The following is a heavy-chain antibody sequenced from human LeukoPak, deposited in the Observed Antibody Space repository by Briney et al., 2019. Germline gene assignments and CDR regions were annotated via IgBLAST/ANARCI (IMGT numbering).Heavy chain of an antibody. Sequence: GRSLRLSCAASGFTFDDYAMHWVRQAPGKGLEGVSGISWNSGSIGYADSVKGRFTISRDNAKNSLYLQMNSLRAEDTALYYCAKDFITMVRGYGMDVWGQGTTVTVSS. V-gene: IGHV3-9*01. D-gene: IGHD3-10*01. CDR3: AKDFITMVRGYGMDV. CDR2: ISWNSGSI. J-gene: IGHJ6*02. CDR1: GFTFDDYA.